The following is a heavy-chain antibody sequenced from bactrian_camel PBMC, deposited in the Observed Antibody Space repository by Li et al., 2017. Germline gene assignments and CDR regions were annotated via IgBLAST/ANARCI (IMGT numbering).Heavy chain of an antibody. CDR3: ALGANLGAPANCGSSWLEGRARWRA. J-gene: IGHJ6*01. CDR2: IATGSGNT. V-gene: IGHV3S54*01. CDR1: GSGYSSNS. Sequence: HVQLVESGGGSVQAGGSLRLSCAASGSGYSSNSMGWFRQAPGKEREGVARIATGSGNTYYADSVKGRFTISQDNAKNTVYLQMNSLKPEDTAMYYCALGANLGAPANCGSSWLEGRARWRAWGQGTQVTVS. D-gene: IGHD2*01.